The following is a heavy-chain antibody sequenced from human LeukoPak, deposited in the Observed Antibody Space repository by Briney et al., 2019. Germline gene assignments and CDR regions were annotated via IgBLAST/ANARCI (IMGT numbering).Heavy chain of an antibody. CDR3: ARGVNYYGSGSFMYYYYYMDV. J-gene: IGHJ6*03. CDR2: VTHSGST. Sequence: QPSETLSLTCAVSGGSFSGYHWSWIRQSPDKGLEYIGEVTHSGSTDYNPSVKSRVTISVDTSKKEFSLRLKSVTAADTAVYYCARGVNYYGSGSFMYYYYYMDVWGKGTTVTVSS. CDR1: GGSFSGYH. V-gene: IGHV4-34*01. D-gene: IGHD3-10*01.